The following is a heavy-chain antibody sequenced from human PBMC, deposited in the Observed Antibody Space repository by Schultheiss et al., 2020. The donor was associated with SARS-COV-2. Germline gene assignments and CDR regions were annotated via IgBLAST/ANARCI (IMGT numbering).Heavy chain of an antibody. CDR2: ISSNGGST. Sequence: GGSLRLSCAASGFTFSSYAMSWVRQAPGKGLEWVSAISSNGGSTYYANSVKGRFTISRDNSKNTLYLQMNSLRAEDTAVYYCARARVGFPDMDVWGQGTTVTVSS. V-gene: IGHV3-23*01. J-gene: IGHJ6*02. CDR3: ARARVGFPDMDV. CDR1: GFTFSSYA.